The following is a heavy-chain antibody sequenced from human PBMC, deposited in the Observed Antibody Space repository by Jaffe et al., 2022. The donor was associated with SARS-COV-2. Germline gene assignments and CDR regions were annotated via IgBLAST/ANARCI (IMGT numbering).Heavy chain of an antibody. J-gene: IGHJ1*01. CDR2: IKQDGSET. CDR3: ARGYQY. V-gene: IGHV3-7*03. Sequence: EVQLVESGGGLVQPGGSLRLSCAASGFTFSNYWMNWVRQAPGKGLEWVANIKQDGSETKYVDSVKGRFTVSRDNAKNLLNLQMNSLRAEDTAVYYCARGYQYWGQGTLVTVSS. CDR1: GFTFSNYW. D-gene: IGHD1-26*01.